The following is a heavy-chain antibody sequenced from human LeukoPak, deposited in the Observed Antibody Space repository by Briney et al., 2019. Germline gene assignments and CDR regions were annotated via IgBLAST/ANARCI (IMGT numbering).Heavy chain of an antibody. J-gene: IGHJ4*02. CDR3: ARDDSGNSEAPGDY. D-gene: IGHD4-23*01. CDR2: ISSSSSYI. Sequence: PGGSLRLSCAASGFTFSSYSMNWVRQAPGKGLEWVSSISSSSSYIYYADSVKGRFTISRDNAKNSLYLQMNSLRAEDTAVYYCARDDSGNSEAPGDYWGQGTLVTVSS. V-gene: IGHV3-21*01. CDR1: GFTFSSYS.